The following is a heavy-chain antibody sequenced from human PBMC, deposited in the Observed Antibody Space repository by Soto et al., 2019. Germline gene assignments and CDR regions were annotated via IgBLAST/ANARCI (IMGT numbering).Heavy chain of an antibody. CDR1: GYTFTSYG. V-gene: IGHV1-18*01. CDR2: ISAYNGNT. J-gene: IGHJ6*03. Sequence: ASVKVSCKASGYTFTSYGISWVRQAPGQGLEWLGWISAYNGNTNYAQKLQGRVTMTTDTSTSTAYMELRSLRSDDTAVYYCARVYCSGGSCLYYYYYYMDVWGKGTTVTVSS. D-gene: IGHD2-15*01. CDR3: ARVYCSGGSCLYYYYYYMDV.